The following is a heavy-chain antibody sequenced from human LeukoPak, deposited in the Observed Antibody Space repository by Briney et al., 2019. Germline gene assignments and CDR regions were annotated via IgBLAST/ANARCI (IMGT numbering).Heavy chain of an antibody. D-gene: IGHD3-10*01. J-gene: IGHJ5*02. CDR3: ARTVRYGSGSYYTNWFDP. Sequence: ASVKVSFKASGGTFSSYAISWVRQAPGQGLEWMGGIIPIFGTANYAQKFQGRVTMTRDMSTSTVYMELSSLRSEDTAVYYCARTVRYGSGSYYTNWFDPWGQGTLVTVSS. V-gene: IGHV1-69*05. CDR1: GGTFSSYA. CDR2: IIPIFGTA.